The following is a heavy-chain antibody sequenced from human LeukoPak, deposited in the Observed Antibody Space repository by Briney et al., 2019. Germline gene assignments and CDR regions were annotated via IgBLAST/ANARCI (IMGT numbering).Heavy chain of an antibody. CDR3: VRDRFYSFDY. Sequence: GGSLRLSCAASGFTFSSYSMNWVRQAPGKGLEWISYISSSSSAIYYADSVKGRFTISRDNAKNSLYLQMNSLRDEDMAVYYCVRDRFYSFDYWGQGTLVTVSS. V-gene: IGHV3-48*02. CDR1: GFTFSSYS. CDR2: ISSSSSAI. J-gene: IGHJ4*02.